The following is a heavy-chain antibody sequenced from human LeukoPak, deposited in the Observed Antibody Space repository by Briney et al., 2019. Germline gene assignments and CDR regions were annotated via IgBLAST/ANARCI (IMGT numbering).Heavy chain of an antibody. V-gene: IGHV3-23*01. D-gene: IGHD6-19*01. CDR2: ISDSGGST. CDR1: GFTFNSCA. J-gene: IGHJ6*02. Sequence: GGSLRLSCAASGFTFNSCAMSWVRQAPGKGPEWVSTISDSGGSTHYADSVKGRFTISRDNSKNTLYLQMNSLRAEDTAVYYCARENGGSGWYRYYYYYYGMDVWGQGTTVTVSS. CDR3: ARENGGSGWYRYYYYYYGMDV.